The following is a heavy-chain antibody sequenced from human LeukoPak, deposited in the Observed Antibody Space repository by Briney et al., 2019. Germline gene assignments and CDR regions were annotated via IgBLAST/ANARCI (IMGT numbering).Heavy chain of an antibody. CDR3: TPFRWSALAGAVY. CDR2: ISSSSSYI. CDR1: GFTFSSYS. V-gene: IGHV3-21*04. J-gene: IGHJ4*02. D-gene: IGHD6-19*01. Sequence: GGSLRLSCAASGFTFSSYSMNWVRQAPGKGLEWVSSISSSSSYIYYADSVKGRFTISRDNAKNSLYLQMNGLKTEDTAVYYCTPFRWSALAGAVYCGQGTLVTVSS.